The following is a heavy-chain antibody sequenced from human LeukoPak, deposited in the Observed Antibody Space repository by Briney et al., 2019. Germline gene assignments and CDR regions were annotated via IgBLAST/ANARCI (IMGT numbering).Heavy chain of an antibody. V-gene: IGHV4-34*01. J-gene: IGHJ3*02. CDR3: ARDVTYYYDSSGYYGGAFDI. Sequence: SETLSLTCAVYGGSFSGYYWSWIRQPPGKGLEWIGEINHSGSTNYNPSLKSRVTISVDTSKNQFSLKLSSVTAADTAVYYCARDVTYYYDSSGYYGGAFDIWGQGTMVTVSS. CDR2: INHSGST. CDR1: GGSFSGYY. D-gene: IGHD3-22*01.